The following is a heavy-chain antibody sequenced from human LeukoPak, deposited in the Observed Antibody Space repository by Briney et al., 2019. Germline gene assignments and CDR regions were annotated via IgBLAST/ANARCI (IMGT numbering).Heavy chain of an antibody. CDR2: IYYTGRT. Sequence: PSETLSLTCTVSGGSTSTYYWDWIRQPPGKGLEWIGSIYYTGRTYYNPSLKSRVTISVDMSKNQFSLRLNSVTAADTAVFYCARRISTVPEYCSSGSCYSYWYFDLWGRGTRVTVSS. CDR1: GGSTSTYY. CDR3: ARRISTVPEYCSSGSCYSYWYFDL. J-gene: IGHJ2*01. D-gene: IGHD2-15*01. V-gene: IGHV4-39*01.